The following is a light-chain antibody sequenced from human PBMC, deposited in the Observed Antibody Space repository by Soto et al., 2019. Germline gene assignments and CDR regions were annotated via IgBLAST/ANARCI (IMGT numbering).Light chain of an antibody. CDR1: IXDFVVYNY. V-gene: IGLV2-14*01. J-gene: IGLJ1*01. Sequence: QSVLTQPVSVSGSPGQSITISCTGTIXDFVVYNYVSWYQQHPGKAPKLMIYGVSNRPSGVSNRFSGSKSGNTASLTISGLQADDEADYYCSSHTISSALQVFGTGTKVNLL. CDR3: SSHTISSALQV. CDR2: GVS.